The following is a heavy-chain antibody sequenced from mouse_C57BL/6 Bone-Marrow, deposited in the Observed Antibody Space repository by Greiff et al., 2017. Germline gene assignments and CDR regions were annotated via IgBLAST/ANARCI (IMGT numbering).Heavy chain of an antibody. CDR2: IDPSDSYT. CDR3: ARGSNYFNPNYAMDY. Sequence: QVQLQQPGAELVRPGTSVKLSCKASGYTFTSYWMHWVKQRPGQGLEWIGVIDPSDSYTNYNQKFKGKATLTVDTSSSTAYMQLSSLTSEDSAVYDCARGSNYFNPNYAMDYWGQGTSVTVSS. CDR1: GYTFTSYW. V-gene: IGHV1-59*01. J-gene: IGHJ4*01. D-gene: IGHD2-5*01.